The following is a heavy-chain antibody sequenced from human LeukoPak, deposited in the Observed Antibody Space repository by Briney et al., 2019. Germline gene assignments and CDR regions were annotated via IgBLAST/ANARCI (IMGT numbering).Heavy chain of an antibody. CDR2: ISSSSSYI. V-gene: IGHV3-21*01. D-gene: IGHD6-6*01. Sequence: GGSLRLSCAASGFTFSSYSMNWVRQAPGKGLEWVSSISSSSSYIYYADSVKGRFTISRDNAKNTLYLQVNNLRAEDTAVYYCARGPNSNWSGLDFWGQGTLLTVSS. J-gene: IGHJ4*02. CDR3: ARGPNSNWSGLDF. CDR1: GFTFSSYS.